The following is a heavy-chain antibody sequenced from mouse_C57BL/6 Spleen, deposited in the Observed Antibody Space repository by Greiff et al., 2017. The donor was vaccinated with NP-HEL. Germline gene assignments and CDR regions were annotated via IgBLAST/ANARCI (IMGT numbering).Heavy chain of an antibody. V-gene: IGHV1-81*01. D-gene: IGHD2-2*01. J-gene: IGHJ1*03. Sequence: QVQLKESGAELARPGASVKLSCKASGYTFTSYGISWVKQRTGQGLEWIGEIYPRSGNTYYNEKFKGKATLTADKSSSTAYMELRSLTSEDSAVYFCARTPISTMVTTYFDVWGTGTTVTVSS. CDR3: ARTPISTMVTTYFDV. CDR1: GYTFTSYG. CDR2: IYPRSGNT.